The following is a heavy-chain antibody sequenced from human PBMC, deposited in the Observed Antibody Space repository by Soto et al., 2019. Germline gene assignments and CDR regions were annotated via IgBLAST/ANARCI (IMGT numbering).Heavy chain of an antibody. V-gene: IGHV5-10-1*01. Sequence: GESLNISSKGSAYSFISDWINWGRQLPGKGLEWMGRLDPRDSYTNSAPSFQCHVPISHHASINTVYLHSSSLMCSDTAIYYCAMPGYCSGGISDSFDCCCPGILLTVSS. D-gene: IGHD2-15*01. CDR1: AYSFISDW. J-gene: IGHJ4*02. CDR3: AMPGYCSGGISDSFDC. CDR2: LDPRDSYT.